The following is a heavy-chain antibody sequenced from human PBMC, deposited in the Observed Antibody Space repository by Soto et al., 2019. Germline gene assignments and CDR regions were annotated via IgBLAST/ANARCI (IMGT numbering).Heavy chain of an antibody. Sequence: GGSLRLSCAASKFSFSSYWMHWVLQAPGKGLVWVSRIDPDGSTTYYADSVKGRFTISRDNAKNTLYLQLNSLRAEDTAVYYCTSSGSYDIAWFDPWGQGTLVTVSS. D-gene: IGHD3-10*01. CDR1: KFSFSSYW. J-gene: IGHJ5*02. CDR3: TSSGSYDIAWFDP. CDR2: IDPDGSTT. V-gene: IGHV3-74*01.